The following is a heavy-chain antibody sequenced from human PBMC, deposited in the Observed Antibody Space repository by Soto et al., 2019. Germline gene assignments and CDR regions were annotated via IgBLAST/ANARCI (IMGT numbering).Heavy chain of an antibody. D-gene: IGHD7-27*01. Sequence: QVQLVESGGGVVQPGRSLRLSCAASRFTFSSYGMHWVRQAPGKGLEWVAIILYDGSSEYYADSVKGRFIISRDNSKNTLSLQMNSLITDDTAVYFCAKDWGGRLDYWGPGTRVTVSS. CDR1: RFTFSSYG. V-gene: IGHV3-30*18. CDR3: AKDWGGRLDY. J-gene: IGHJ4*02. CDR2: ILYDGSSE.